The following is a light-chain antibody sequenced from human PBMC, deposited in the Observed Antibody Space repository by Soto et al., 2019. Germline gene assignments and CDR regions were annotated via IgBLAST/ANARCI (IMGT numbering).Light chain of an antibody. CDR2: DAS. CDR3: QQYGSSRIT. Sequence: DIQMTQSPSTLSASVGDRVTITCRASQSISSWLAWYQQKPGKAPKLLIYDASSLESGVPSRFSGSGSGTDFTLTISRLEPEDFAVYYCQQYGSSRITFGQGTRLEIK. V-gene: IGKV1-5*01. J-gene: IGKJ5*01. CDR1: QSISSW.